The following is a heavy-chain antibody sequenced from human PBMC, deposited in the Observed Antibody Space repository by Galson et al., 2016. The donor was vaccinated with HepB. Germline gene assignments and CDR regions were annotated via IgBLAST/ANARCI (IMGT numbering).Heavy chain of an antibody. CDR3: ARVRSGYSGYANPYYYGMDV. D-gene: IGHD5-12*01. CDR1: GDSVSNNSAT. Sequence: CAISGDSVSNNSATWNWIRQSPSRGLEWLGRTYYRSKWYNDYALSVKSRITINPDTSKNQFSLQLNSVTPEDTAVYYCARVRSGYSGYANPYYYGMDVWGQGTTVTVSS. V-gene: IGHV6-1*01. J-gene: IGHJ6*02. CDR2: TYYRSKWYN.